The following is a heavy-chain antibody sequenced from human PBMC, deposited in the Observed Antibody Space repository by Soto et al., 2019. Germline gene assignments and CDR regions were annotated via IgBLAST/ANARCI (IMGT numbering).Heavy chain of an antibody. CDR2: IYSDGST. CDR1: GFTVSSNY. CDR3: ASAGGRSGYHFDY. J-gene: IGHJ4*02. D-gene: IGHD3-22*01. V-gene: IGHV3-66*01. Sequence: GGSLRLSCAASGFTVSSNYMSWVRQAPGKGLEWVSFIYSDGSTYYADSVKGRFTISRDNSKNTLYLQMSSLRAEDTAVYYCASAGGRSGYHFDYWGQGTLATVSS.